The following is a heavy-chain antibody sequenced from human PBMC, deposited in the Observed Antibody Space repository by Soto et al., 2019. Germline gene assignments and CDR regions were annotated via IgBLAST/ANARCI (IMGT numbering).Heavy chain of an antibody. V-gene: IGHV3-30*18. D-gene: IGHD5-18*01. CDR3: AKVYGDTAMVTLGTPGYYFDY. Sequence: GGSLRLSCAASGFTFSSYGMHWVRQAPGKGLEWVAVISYDGSNKYYADSVKGRFTISRDNSKNTLYLQMNSLRAEDTAVYYCAKVYGDTAMVTLGTPGYYFDYWGQGT. CDR2: ISYDGSNK. J-gene: IGHJ4*02. CDR1: GFTFSSYG.